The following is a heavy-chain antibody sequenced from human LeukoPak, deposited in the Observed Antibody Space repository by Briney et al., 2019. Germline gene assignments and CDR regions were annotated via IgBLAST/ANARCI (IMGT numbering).Heavy chain of an antibody. CDR1: GFTFSNAW. V-gene: IGHV3-15*01. CDR3: TTEYLSPEFDY. J-gene: IGHJ4*02. CDR2: IKTKTDGGTT. Sequence: GGSLRLSCAASGFTFSNAWMNWDRQAPGKGLEWVGRIKTKTDGGTTDYAAPVEGRFTISRDDSKNTLYLQMNSLKTEDTGMYYCTTEYLSPEFDYWGQGTLVTVSS.